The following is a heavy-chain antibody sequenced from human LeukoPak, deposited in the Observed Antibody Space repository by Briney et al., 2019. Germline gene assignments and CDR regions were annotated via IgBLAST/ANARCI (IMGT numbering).Heavy chain of an antibody. V-gene: IGHV4-39*01. Sequence: SETLSLTCTVSGGSISSRSYYWGWIRQPPGKWLEWIANIYYSGSTYYNPSLKSRVTISVDTSKNQFSLKVNSVTAADTAVYYCASHPCSSGWYVDYWGQGTLVTVSS. J-gene: IGHJ4*02. CDR3: ASHPCSSGWYVDY. D-gene: IGHD6-19*01. CDR1: GGSISSRSYY. CDR2: IYYSGST.